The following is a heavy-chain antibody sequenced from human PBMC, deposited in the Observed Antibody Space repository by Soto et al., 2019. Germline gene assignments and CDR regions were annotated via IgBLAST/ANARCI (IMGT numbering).Heavy chain of an antibody. V-gene: IGHV3-73*01. CDR3: TRDLFSYDYSGILWFDP. J-gene: IGHJ5*02. CDR2: IRSKGHNYAT. Sequence: QAGGSLRLSFAASGFAFSGSAMYWVRQASGKGPEWVGRIRSKGHNYATEYAASVKGRFTISRDDSKNTAYLQMNSLQTEDAAVYYCTRDLFSYDYSGILWFDPWGQGTLVTVSS. D-gene: IGHD3-16*01. CDR1: GFAFSGSA.